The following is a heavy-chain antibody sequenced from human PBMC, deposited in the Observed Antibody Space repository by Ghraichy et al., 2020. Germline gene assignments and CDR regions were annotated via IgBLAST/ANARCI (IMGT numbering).Heavy chain of an antibody. Sequence: SETLSLTCTVSGDSISNYYWSWIRQPAGKGLEWIGRISGSGSTNYNPSLKSRVTMSVDTSNNQFSLRLTSMTAADTAVYYCARGPSHTSSYYFDYWGQGILVTV. CDR1: GDSISNYY. V-gene: IGHV4-4*07. D-gene: IGHD6-6*01. CDR3: ARGPSHTSSYYFDY. CDR2: ISGSGST. J-gene: IGHJ4*02.